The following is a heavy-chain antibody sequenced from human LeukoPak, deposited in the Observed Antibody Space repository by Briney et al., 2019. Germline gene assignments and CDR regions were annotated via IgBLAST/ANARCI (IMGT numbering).Heavy chain of an antibody. Sequence: SETLSLTCTVSGGSISSYYWSWIRQPPGKGLEWIGEINHSGSTNYNPSLKSRVTISVDTSKNQFSLKLSSVTAADTAVYYCARLVGLRYFDWLSFDYWGQGTLVTVPS. D-gene: IGHD3-9*01. V-gene: IGHV4-34*01. J-gene: IGHJ4*02. CDR3: ARLVGLRYFDWLSFDY. CDR2: INHSGST. CDR1: GGSISSYY.